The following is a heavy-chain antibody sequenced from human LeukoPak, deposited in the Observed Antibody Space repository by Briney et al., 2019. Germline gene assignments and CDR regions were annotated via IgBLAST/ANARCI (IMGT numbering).Heavy chain of an antibody. J-gene: IGHJ5*02. CDR3: ATDGSRWFDP. Sequence: SETLSLTCAVSGYSISSGYYWGWIRQPPGKGLEWIGSFYHGGSTYYNPSLKSRVTISVDTSKNQFSLKLSSVTAADAAVYYCATDGSRWFDPRGQGTLVTVSS. CDR1: GYSISSGYY. CDR2: FYHGGST. D-gene: IGHD1-26*01. V-gene: IGHV4-38-2*02.